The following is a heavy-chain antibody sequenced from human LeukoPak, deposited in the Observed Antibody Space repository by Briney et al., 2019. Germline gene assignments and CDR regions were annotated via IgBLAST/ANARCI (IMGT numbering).Heavy chain of an antibody. Sequence: GGSLRLSCAASGFTFSSYGMHWVRQAPGKGLEWVAFIRYDGSNKYYADSVKGRFTISRDNSKNTLYLQMNSLRAEDTAVYYCAKEGVGIVVVPAAMGDYWGQGTLVTVSS. CDR1: GFTFSSYG. CDR3: AKEGVGIVVVPAAMGDY. CDR2: IRYDGSNK. D-gene: IGHD2-2*01. V-gene: IGHV3-30*02. J-gene: IGHJ4*02.